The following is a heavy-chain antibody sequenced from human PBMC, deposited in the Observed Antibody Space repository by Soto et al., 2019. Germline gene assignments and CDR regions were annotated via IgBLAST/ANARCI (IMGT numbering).Heavy chain of an antibody. CDR2: IYYSGST. CDR1: GGSISSYY. D-gene: IGHD6-13*01. J-gene: IGHJ5*02. Sequence: SETLSLTCTVSGGSISSYYWSWIRQPPGKGLEWIGYIYYSGSTNYNPSLKSRVTISVDTSKNQFSLKLSSVTAADTAVYYCARVVVAAAGSRWFDPWGQGTLVTVSS. V-gene: IGHV4-59*01. CDR3: ARVVVAAAGSRWFDP.